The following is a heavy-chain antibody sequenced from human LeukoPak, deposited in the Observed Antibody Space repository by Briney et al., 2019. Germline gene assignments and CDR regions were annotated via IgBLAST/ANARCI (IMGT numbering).Heavy chain of an antibody. CDR1: GFTFISYA. CDR3: AKVARGYCTGSSCYGVDY. D-gene: IGHD2-15*01. CDR2: ISGGVGST. V-gene: IGHV3-23*01. Sequence: GSLRLSCAASGFTFISYAMSWVRQAPGKGLEWVSSISGGVGSTYYADSVKGRFTISRDNSKDTVYLQMNSLRADDTAVYYCAKVARGYCTGSSCYGVDYWGQGTLVTVSS. J-gene: IGHJ4*02.